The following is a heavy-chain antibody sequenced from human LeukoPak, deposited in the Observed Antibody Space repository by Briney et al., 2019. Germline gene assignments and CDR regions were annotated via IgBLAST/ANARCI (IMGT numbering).Heavy chain of an antibody. J-gene: IGHJ1*01. CDR1: GGTFSSYA. Sequence: ASVKVSCKASGGTFSSYAISWVRQAPGQGLEWMGGIIPIFGTANYAQKFQGRVTITADESTSTAYMELSSLRSEDTAVYYCASPAHRYCSSTSCYEGEYFQHWGQGTLVTVSS. D-gene: IGHD2-2*01. V-gene: IGHV1-69*13. CDR2: IIPIFGTA. CDR3: ASPAHRYCSSTSCYEGEYFQH.